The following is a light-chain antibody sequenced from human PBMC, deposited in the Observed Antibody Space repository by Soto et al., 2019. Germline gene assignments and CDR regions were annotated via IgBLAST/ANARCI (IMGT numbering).Light chain of an antibody. Sequence: DIQMTQSPSSLSASVGDRVSITCQASQDMSNYLNWYQQKPGKAPKLLIYDASNLETGVPSRFSGSGSGTDFNFTITSLQPEDIATYYCPQYANPSLTLGVWTKVEIK. CDR3: PQYANPSLT. J-gene: IGKJ4*01. CDR1: QDMSNY. CDR2: DAS. V-gene: IGKV1-33*01.